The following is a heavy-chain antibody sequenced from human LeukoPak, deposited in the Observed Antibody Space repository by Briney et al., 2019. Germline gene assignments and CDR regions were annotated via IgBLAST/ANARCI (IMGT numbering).Heavy chain of an antibody. CDR3: AREGTGEEFDY. J-gene: IGHJ4*02. CDR2: ISSSGSYR. CDR1: GFTFSSYN. D-gene: IGHD3-10*01. V-gene: IGHV3-21*01. Sequence: GGSLRLSCAASGFTFSSYNMNWVRQAPGKGLEWVSSISSSGSYRYYADSVKGRFTISRDNAKSSLYLQMNSLRAEDTAVYYCAREGTGEEFDYWGQGTLVTVSS.